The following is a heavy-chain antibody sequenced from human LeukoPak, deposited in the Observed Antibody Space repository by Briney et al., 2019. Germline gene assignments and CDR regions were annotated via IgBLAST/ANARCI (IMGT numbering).Heavy chain of an antibody. Sequence: ASVKVSCKASGYTFKSYGISWVRQAPGQGLEWMGWISGYNGETNNAQRLQGRVTMTTDTSTSTAYMELRSLRSDDTAVYYCARDRWYGKSDYYYNLDHWGQGTLVTVSS. CDR1: GYTFKSYG. V-gene: IGHV1-18*01. D-gene: IGHD3-22*01. J-gene: IGHJ4*02. CDR3: ARDRWYGKSDYYYNLDH. CDR2: ISGYNGET.